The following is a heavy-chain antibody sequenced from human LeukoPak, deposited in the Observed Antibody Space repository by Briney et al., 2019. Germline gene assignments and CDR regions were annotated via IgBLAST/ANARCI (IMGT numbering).Heavy chain of an antibody. CDR1: GFTFSSYW. CDR3: ARAYLRPDVATIAFDY. Sequence: PGGSLRLSCAASGFTFSSYWMSWVRQAPGKGLEWVANIKQDGSEKYYVDCVKGRFTISRDNAKNSLYLQMNSLRAEDTAVYYCARAYLRPDVATIAFDYWGQGTLVTVSS. D-gene: IGHD5-12*01. CDR2: IKQDGSEK. V-gene: IGHV3-7*01. J-gene: IGHJ4*02.